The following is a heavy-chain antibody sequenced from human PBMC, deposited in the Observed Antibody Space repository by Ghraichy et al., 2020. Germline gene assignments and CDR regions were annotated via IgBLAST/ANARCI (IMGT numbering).Heavy chain of an antibody. CDR3: ARDVVLSGSYSTAFNI. Sequence: GGSLRLSCAASGFTFRTYWMSWVRQAPGKGLEWVANIKQDGSEKYYVDSARGRFTISRDNAKNSLYLQMNSLRAEDTAVYYCARDVVLSGSYSTAFNIWGQGTMVTVSS. D-gene: IGHD1-26*01. CDR2: IKQDGSEK. J-gene: IGHJ3*02. V-gene: IGHV3-7*01. CDR1: GFTFRTYW.